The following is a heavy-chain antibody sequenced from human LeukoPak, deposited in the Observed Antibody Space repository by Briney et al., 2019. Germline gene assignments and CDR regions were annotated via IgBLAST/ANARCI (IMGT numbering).Heavy chain of an antibody. CDR3: ATNSGYDSFPRLHGLDV. D-gene: IGHD5-12*01. CDR2: IRYDGSNE. Sequence: GGSLRLSCAASGFTFCGYGMHWVRQAPGKGLEWVAVIRYDGSNEFHADSVKGRFTISRDNSKNTLYLQMNSLRADDMAVYYCATNSGYDSFPRLHGLDVWGQGTTVTVSS. CDR1: GFTFCGYG. V-gene: IGHV3-30*02. J-gene: IGHJ6*02.